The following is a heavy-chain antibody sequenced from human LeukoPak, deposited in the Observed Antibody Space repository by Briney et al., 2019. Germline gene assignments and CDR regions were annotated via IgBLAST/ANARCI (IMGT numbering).Heavy chain of an antibody. CDR3: AREGGHYDILTGGGY. V-gene: IGHV3-7*01. CDR1: GFTFSSYW. CDR2: IKQDGSEK. D-gene: IGHD3-9*01. J-gene: IGHJ4*02. Sequence: PGGSLRLSCAASGFTFSSYWMSWVRQAPGKGLEWVANIKQDGSEKYYVDSVKGRFTISRDNAKNSLYLQMNSLRAEDTAVYYCAREGGHYDILTGGGYWGQGTLVTVSS.